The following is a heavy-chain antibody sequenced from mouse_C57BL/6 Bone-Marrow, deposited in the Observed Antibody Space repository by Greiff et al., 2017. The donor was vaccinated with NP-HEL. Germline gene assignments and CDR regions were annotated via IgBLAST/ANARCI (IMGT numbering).Heavy chain of an antibody. J-gene: IGHJ4*01. V-gene: IGHV1-81*01. CDR2: IYPRSGNT. CDR1: GYTFTSYG. D-gene: IGHD2-14*01. CDR3: ARRGVRRGSYYAMDY. Sequence: VQVVESGAELARPGASVKLSCKASGYTFTSYGISWVKQRTGQGLEWIGEIYPRSGNTYYNEKFKGKATLTADKSSSTAYMELRSLTSEDSAVYFCARRGVRRGSYYAMDYWGQGTSVTVSS.